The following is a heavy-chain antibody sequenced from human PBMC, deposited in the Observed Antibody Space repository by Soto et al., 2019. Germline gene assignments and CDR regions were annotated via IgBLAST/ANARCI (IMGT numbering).Heavy chain of an antibody. CDR1: GYTFTSYY. J-gene: IGHJ4*02. Sequence: GASVKVSFKASGYTFTSYYMHWLRHAPGQGLEWMGIINPSGGSTSYAQKFQGRVTMTRDTSTSTVYMELSSLRSEDTAVYYCASSLWFGELGSDYWGQGTLVTVSS. CDR2: INPSGGST. CDR3: ASSLWFGELGSDY. D-gene: IGHD3-10*01. V-gene: IGHV1-46*01.